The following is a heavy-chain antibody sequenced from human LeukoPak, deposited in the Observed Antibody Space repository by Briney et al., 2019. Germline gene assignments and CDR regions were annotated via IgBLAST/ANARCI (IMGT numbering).Heavy chain of an antibody. CDR1: GFTFSIYP. Sequence: PGGSLRLSCSASGFTFSIYPMSWLRQAPGKGLEGVSSITASTGSTHYAASVQGLYTISRDNSQNTLYLQMNSLRAEHTAVYYCAKRYSGSSGLYNFDYWGQGTLVTVSS. CDR2: ITASTGST. V-gene: IGHV3-23*01. J-gene: IGHJ4*02. CDR3: AKRYSGSSGLYNFDY. D-gene: IGHD1-26*01.